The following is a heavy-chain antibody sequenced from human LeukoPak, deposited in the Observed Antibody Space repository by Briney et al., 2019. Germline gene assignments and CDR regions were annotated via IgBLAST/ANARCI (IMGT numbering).Heavy chain of an antibody. J-gene: IGHJ4*02. D-gene: IGHD3-22*01. CDR3: ATGYYDSSGYRPIDY. CDR1: GYTLTELS. V-gene: IGHV1-24*01. Sequence: ASVEVSCKVSGYTLTELSMHWGRQAPGKGLEWMGGFVPEDGETIYAQKLQGRGTMTAATSTDPASMALSSWRSEDTAVYYCATGYYDSSGYRPIDYWGQGTLVTVSS. CDR2: FVPEDGET.